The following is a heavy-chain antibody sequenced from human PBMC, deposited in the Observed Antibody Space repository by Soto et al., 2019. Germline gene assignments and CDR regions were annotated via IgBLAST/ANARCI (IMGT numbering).Heavy chain of an antibody. J-gene: IGHJ4*02. V-gene: IGHV3-48*03. CDR1: GFTFSNYE. CDR3: ARESLRFLEWSFDD. D-gene: IGHD3-3*01. Sequence: DVELLESGGGLVQPGGSLRLSCAASGFTFSNYEMNWVRQAPGKGLEWLAYISTSGSPIYYADSVKGRFTISRDDAKNSLYLQMNNLRGEDTAVYYCARESLRFLEWSFDDGGQGTLVTVSS. CDR2: ISTSGSPI.